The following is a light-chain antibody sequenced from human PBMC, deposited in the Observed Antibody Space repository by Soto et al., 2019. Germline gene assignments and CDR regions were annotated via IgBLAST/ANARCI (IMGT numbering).Light chain of an antibody. J-gene: IGKJ2*01. V-gene: IGKV1-39*01. CDR2: ATS. Sequence: DIQLTQSPSFLSASVGDRVSLTCRAGQSVCSFLNWYQQKPGEAPRLLIYATSNLQTGVPSRFSGSGSGTEFTLTISTLQPEDFATYFCQQSYSAQYTFGQGTMLEIK. CDR3: QQSYSAQYT. CDR1: QSVCSF.